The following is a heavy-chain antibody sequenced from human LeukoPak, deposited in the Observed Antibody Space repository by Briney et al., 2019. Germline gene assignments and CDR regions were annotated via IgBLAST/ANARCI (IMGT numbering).Heavy chain of an antibody. CDR1: GYTFTRYG. CDR2: ISAYNGNT. J-gene: IGHJ3*02. CDR3: ARDASSDAFDI. V-gene: IGHV1-18*01. Sequence: ASVNVSCKASGYTFTRYGISWVRPAPGQGLEWMGWISAYNGNTNYPQKLPGRVTMTTDTSTSTAYMELRSLRSDDTAVYYCARDASSDAFDIWGQGTMVTVSS.